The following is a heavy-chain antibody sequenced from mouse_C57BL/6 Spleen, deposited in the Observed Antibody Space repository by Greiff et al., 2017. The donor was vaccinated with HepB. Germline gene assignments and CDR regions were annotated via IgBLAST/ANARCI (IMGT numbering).Heavy chain of an antibody. D-gene: IGHD1-1*01. Sequence: VQLQQSGPELVKPGASVKISCKASGYAFSSSWMNWVKQRPGKGLEWIGRIYPGDGDTNYNGKFKGKATLTADKSSSTAYMQLSSLTSEDSAVYFCARALYGDYAMDYWGQGTSVTVS. CDR1: GYAFSSSW. J-gene: IGHJ4*01. CDR2: IYPGDGDT. CDR3: ARALYGDYAMDY. V-gene: IGHV1-82*01.